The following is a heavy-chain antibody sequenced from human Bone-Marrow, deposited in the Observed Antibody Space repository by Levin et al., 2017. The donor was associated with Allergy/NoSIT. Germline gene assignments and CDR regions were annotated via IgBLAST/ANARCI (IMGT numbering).Heavy chain of an antibody. D-gene: IGHD3-3*02. J-gene: IGHJ4*02. CDR2: ISGNGDTT. Sequence: ETLSLTCAASGLTFGNYAMTWVRQTPGKGLEWVSTISGNGDTTFYADSVKGRFTISRDNSKNTVRLQMSRLSAEDTAVYYCAKGGHLSFFDYWGQGALVTVSS. CDR3: AKGGHLSFFDY. V-gene: IGHV3-23*01. CDR1: GLTFGNYA.